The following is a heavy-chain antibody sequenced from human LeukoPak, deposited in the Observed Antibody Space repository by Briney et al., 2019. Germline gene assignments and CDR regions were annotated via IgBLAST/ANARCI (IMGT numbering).Heavy chain of an antibody. CDR3: ATVRYSTIWSFEFDN. V-gene: IGHV3-11*01. CDR2: ISKTGRGI. J-gene: IGHJ4*02. D-gene: IGHD5-12*01. CDR1: GFNFSDYF. Sequence: GGSLRLSCAASGFNFSDYFMSWIRQAPGKGLQWLAYISKTGRGIEYAESVRGRFTISRDNAMNSVFLQMDSLRAEDTAVYFCATVRYSTIWSFEFDNWGQGALVTVSS.